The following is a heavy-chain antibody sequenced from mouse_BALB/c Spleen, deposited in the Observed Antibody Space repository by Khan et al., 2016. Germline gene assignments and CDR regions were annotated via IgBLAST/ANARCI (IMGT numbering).Heavy chain of an antibody. V-gene: IGHV5-6-5*01. J-gene: IGHJ2*01. CDR3: AREDYGNYGDYFDY. CDR1: GFTFSSYA. Sequence: EVQLLETGGGLVKPGGSLKLSCAASGFTFSSYAMSWVRQTPEKRLEWVASISSGGSTYYPDSVKGRFTISRDNARNILNLQMSSLRSEDTARYYCAREDYGNYGDYFDYWGQGTTLTVSS. D-gene: IGHD2-1*01. CDR2: ISSGGST.